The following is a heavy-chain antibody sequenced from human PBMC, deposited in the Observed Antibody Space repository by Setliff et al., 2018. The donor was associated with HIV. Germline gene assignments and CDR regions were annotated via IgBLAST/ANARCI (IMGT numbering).Heavy chain of an antibody. D-gene: IGHD3-3*01. V-gene: IGHV3-30*03. CDR3: ARDLESGIDY. CDR1: GFTFSSYS. J-gene: IGHJ4*02. Sequence: GGSLRLSCAASGFTFSSYSMNWVRQAPGKGLEWVAVISYDGSNKYYADSVKGRFTISRDNSKNTLYLQMNSLRAEDTAVYYCARDLESGIDYWGQGTLVTVSS. CDR2: ISYDGSNK.